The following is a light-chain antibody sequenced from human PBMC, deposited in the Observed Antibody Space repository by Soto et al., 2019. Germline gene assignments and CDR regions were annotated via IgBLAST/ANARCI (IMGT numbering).Light chain of an antibody. V-gene: IGKV1-5*01. J-gene: IGKJ1*01. CDR1: QNINSW. Sequence: DIQMTQSPSTVSASVGDRVTITCRASQNINSWLAWYQQKPGSAPKVLIYDASSLESGVPSRFSGSRSETEFTLTISSLQPDDFAIYYCQQYDTYWTFGQGTKVEMK. CDR2: DAS. CDR3: QQYDTYWT.